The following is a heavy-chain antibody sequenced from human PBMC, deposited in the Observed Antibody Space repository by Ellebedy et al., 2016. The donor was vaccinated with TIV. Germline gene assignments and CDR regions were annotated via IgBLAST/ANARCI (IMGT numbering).Heavy chain of an antibody. V-gene: IGHV3-20*04. J-gene: IGHJ4*02. CDR3: ARDYSSGWYGNFDY. CDR2: INWNGGST. D-gene: IGHD6-19*01. Sequence: PGGSLRLSCAASGFTFDDYGMSWVRQVPGKGLEWVSGINWNGGSTGYADSVKGRFTVSRDNAKNSLYLQMNSLRAEDTAFYYCARDYSSGWYGNFDYWGQGTLVSVSS. CDR1: GFTFDDYG.